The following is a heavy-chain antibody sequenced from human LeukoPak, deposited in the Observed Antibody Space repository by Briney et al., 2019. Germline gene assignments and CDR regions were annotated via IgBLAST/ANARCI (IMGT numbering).Heavy chain of an antibody. CDR3: LKGWELRFDAFDI. CDR2: ISTTGGTT. CDR1: GFXFSNYA. Sequence: GGSLRLSCAGSGFXFSNYAIHWVRQAPGKGQEYPSAISTTGGTTYYADSVKGRFTISRDNSKNTLYLQMNVLRAEDTAVYYCLKGWELRFDAFDIWGQGTMVTVSS. V-gene: IGHV3-64D*08. D-gene: IGHD1-26*01. J-gene: IGHJ3*02.